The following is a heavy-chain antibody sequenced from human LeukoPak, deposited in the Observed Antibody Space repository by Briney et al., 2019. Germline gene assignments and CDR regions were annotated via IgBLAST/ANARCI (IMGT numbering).Heavy chain of an antibody. CDR3: AKVQGGPYFDSSAHFFDY. Sequence: GGSLRLSCAASGFTFSSYAMSWVRQASGKGLEWVSAISGTGGSTHYADCVKGRFTISRDNSKNTVYLQMNSPRAEDTAVYYCAKVQGGPYFDSSAHFFDYWGQGTLVTVSS. D-gene: IGHD3-22*01. CDR1: GFTFSSYA. V-gene: IGHV3-23*01. J-gene: IGHJ4*02. CDR2: ISGTGGST.